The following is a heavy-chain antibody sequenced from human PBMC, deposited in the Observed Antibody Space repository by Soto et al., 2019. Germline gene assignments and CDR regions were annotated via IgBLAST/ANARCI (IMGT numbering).Heavy chain of an antibody. V-gene: IGHV1-18*04. CDR1: GYAFSKYG. D-gene: IGHD5-12*01. Sequence: QLQLVQSGAEVERPGASVRVSCKAYGYAFSKYGISWIRQAPGQGLEWMGWIRPDTGDTNYAQKFQGRVTMTTDTSANTAYMGLRSLGSDDTAMYYCATSYDSGFDPWGQGTLVSGSS. CDR3: ATSYDSGFDP. CDR2: IRPDTGDT. J-gene: IGHJ5*02.